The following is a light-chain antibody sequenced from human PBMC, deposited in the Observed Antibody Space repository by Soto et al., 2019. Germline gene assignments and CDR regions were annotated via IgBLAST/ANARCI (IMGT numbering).Light chain of an antibody. V-gene: IGKV3-15*01. CDR3: QQYNKWPRT. CDR1: QSVSSN. Sequence: EIVMTQSPATLSVSSGERATLSCRASQSVSSNLAWYQQKTGQAPRLLISGASTRATGVPARFSGSGSGTEFTLTISSLQSEDSAVYFCQQYNKWPRTFGQGTNVEI. J-gene: IGKJ1*01. CDR2: GAS.